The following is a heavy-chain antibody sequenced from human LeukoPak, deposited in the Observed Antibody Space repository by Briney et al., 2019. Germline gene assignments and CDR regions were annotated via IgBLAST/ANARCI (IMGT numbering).Heavy chain of an antibody. J-gene: IGHJ5*02. V-gene: IGHV4-59*01. Sequence: PGGSLRLSCAASGFTFSSYAMSWIRQPPGKGLEWIGYIYYSGSTNYNPSLKSRVTISVDTSKNQFSLKLSSVTAADTAVYYCARVHCSSTSCYRPAEFDPWGQGTLVTVSS. CDR1: GFTFSSYA. CDR3: ARVHCSSTSCYRPAEFDP. D-gene: IGHD2-2*01. CDR2: IYYSGST.